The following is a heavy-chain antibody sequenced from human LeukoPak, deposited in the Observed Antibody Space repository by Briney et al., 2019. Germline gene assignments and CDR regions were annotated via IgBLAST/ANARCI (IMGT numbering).Heavy chain of an antibody. CDR3: ARDSLAGVAAPFDY. CDR2: IIPILGIA. V-gene: IGHV1-69*04. CDR1: GGTFSSYT. D-gene: IGHD6-13*01. Sequence: GASVKVSCKASGGTFSSYTISWVRQAPGQGLEWMGRIIPILGIASYARKFQGRVTITADKSTSTAYMELSSLRSEDTAVYYCARDSLAGVAAPFDYWGQGTLVTVSS. J-gene: IGHJ4*02.